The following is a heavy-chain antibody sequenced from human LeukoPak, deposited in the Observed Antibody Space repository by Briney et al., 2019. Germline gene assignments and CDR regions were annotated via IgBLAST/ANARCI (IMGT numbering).Heavy chain of an antibody. D-gene: IGHD3-10*01. Sequence: PSETLSLTCAVSGFSISNGYYWAWIRQPPGKGLGLLGSIYHSGSTYYNPSLNSRVTISVDTSKNQFSLKLISVTAADTAVYYCARHGAFYYGSGSSGFDYWGQGILVTVSS. J-gene: IGHJ4*02. V-gene: IGHV4-38-2*01. CDR2: IYHSGST. CDR1: GFSISNGYY. CDR3: ARHGAFYYGSGSSGFDY.